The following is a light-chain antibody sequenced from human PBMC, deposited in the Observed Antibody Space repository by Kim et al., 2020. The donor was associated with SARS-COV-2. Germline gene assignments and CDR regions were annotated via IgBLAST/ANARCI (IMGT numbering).Light chain of an antibody. V-gene: IGKV4-1*01. J-gene: IGKJ2*01. CDR3: QQYYSTPGT. Sequence: RATINCKSSQSVLYSSNNKNYLAWYQQKPGQPPKLLIYWASTRESGVPDRFSGSGSGTDFTLTISSLQAEDVAVYYCQQYYSTPGTFGQGTKREI. CDR2: WAS. CDR1: QSVLYSSNNKNY.